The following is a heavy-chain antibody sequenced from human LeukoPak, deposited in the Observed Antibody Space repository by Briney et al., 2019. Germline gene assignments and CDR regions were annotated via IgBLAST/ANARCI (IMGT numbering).Heavy chain of an antibody. CDR1: GFTFTIYS. D-gene: IGHD6-19*01. CDR3: AARIAMAGTISFGY. Sequence: GGSLRLPCAASGFTFTIYSMNWVRQAPGQGLEWVASISSSSSYIYYADSVKGRFTISRDNAKKSLYLQMNSLRAEDTAVYYCAARIAMAGTISFGYWGQGILVTVSS. V-gene: IGHV3-21*01. J-gene: IGHJ4*02. CDR2: ISSSSSYI.